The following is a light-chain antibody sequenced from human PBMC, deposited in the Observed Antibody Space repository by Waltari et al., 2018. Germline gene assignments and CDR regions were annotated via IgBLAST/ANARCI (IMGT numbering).Light chain of an antibody. CDR2: SAS. CDR1: QTVGSN. Sequence: DIVMTQSPATLSVSSGDSATLSCRASQTVGSNLAWYQQKPGQAPRLLIYSASTRDTGIPPRFSGRGSGTEFTLTISSLQSEDFAVYYCQQYNDWPQTFGQGTKVEIK. CDR3: QQYNDWPQT. J-gene: IGKJ1*01. V-gene: IGKV3-15*01.